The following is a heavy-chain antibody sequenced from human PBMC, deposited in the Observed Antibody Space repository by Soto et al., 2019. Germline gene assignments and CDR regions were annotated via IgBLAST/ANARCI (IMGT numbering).Heavy chain of an antibody. CDR1: GFTFSSYS. Sequence: GGSLSLSCAASGFTFSSYSMNWVRQAPGKGLEWVSYISSGSSTIYYADSVKGRFTISRDNAKNSLYLQMDSLRAEDTAVYYATRSAYMDVWGTGTLVTGS. J-gene: IGHJ6*03. D-gene: IGHD3-3*01. V-gene: IGHV3-48*01. CDR2: ISSGSSTI. CDR3: TRSAYMDV.